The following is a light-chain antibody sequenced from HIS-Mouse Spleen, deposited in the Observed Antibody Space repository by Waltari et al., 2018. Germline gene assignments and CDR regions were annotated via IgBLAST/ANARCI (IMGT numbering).Light chain of an antibody. J-gene: IGLJ1*01. CDR2: EDS. Sequence: SYVLTQTPSVSVAPGQTARITCGGNNIGSKSVLWYQLKPGQAPVLVVYEDSDRPSGIPERVSGSNSGNTATLTISRVEAGDEADYYCQVWDSSSDHYVFGTGTKVTVL. CDR1: NIGSKS. CDR3: QVWDSSSDHYV. V-gene: IGLV3-21*02.